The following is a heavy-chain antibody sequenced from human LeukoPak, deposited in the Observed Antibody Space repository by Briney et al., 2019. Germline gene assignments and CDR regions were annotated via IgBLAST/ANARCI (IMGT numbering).Heavy chain of an antibody. CDR1: GGSISSGGYC. Sequence: PSETLSLTCTVSGGSISSGGYCWSWIRQHPGKGLEWIGYIYYGGSTYYNPSLKSRVSISVDTSKNQFSLKLSSVTAADTAVYYCARDNLDWNYYDSSGLALLNAFDIWGQGTMVTVSS. J-gene: IGHJ3*02. CDR2: IYYGGST. V-gene: IGHV4-31*03. CDR3: ARDNLDWNYYDSSGLALLNAFDI. D-gene: IGHD3-22*01.